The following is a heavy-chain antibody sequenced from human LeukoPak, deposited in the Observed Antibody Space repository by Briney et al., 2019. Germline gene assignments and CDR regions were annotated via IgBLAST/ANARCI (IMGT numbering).Heavy chain of an antibody. D-gene: IGHD2-2*02. CDR3: AKGSPNRVVVPAAIVSYYYYYGMDV. CDR2: ISGSGGST. J-gene: IGHJ6*02. CDR1: GFTFSSYA. V-gene: IGHV3-23*01. Sequence: GGSLRLSCAASGFTFSSYAMSWVRQAPGKGLEWVSAISGSGGSTYYADSVKGRFTISRDNSKNTLYLQMNSLRAEDTAVYYCAKGSPNRVVVPAAIVSYYYYYGMDVWGQRTMVTVSS.